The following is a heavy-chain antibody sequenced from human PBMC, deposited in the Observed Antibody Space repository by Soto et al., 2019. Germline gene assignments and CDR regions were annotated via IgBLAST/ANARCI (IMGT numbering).Heavy chain of an antibody. CDR3: ARDRSFGGAIDY. D-gene: IGHD3-16*02. Sequence: PGRSLRLSCAASGFTVSSNYMSWVRQAPGKGLEWVSYISSSGSTIYYADSVKGRFTISRDNAKNSLYLQMNSLRAEDTAVYYCARDRSFGGAIDYWGEGSLVTVA. CDR1: GFTVSSNY. J-gene: IGHJ4*02. V-gene: IGHV3-11*01. CDR2: ISSSGSTI.